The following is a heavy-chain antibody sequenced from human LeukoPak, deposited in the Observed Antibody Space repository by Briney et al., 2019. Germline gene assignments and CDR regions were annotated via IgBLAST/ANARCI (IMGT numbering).Heavy chain of an antibody. CDR3: ARSRSGSFDI. J-gene: IGHJ3*02. D-gene: IGHD3-22*01. V-gene: IGHV3-48*03. CDR1: GFTFSTYE. CDR2: ISSSGSNI. Sequence: GGSLRLSCAASGFTFSTYEMNWVRQAPGKGLEWVSYISSSGSNIYYADSVKGRFTISRDNAKNTLYLQMNSLRAEDTALYYCARSRSGSFDIWGQGTMVTVSS.